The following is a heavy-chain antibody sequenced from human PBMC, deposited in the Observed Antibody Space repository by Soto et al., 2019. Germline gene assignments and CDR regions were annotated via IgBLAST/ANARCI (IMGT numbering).Heavy chain of an antibody. D-gene: IGHD2-15*01. CDR3: ARLGISALDS. CDR1: GFTFRDYS. V-gene: IGHV3-21*01. Sequence: SGWSLRLSCAASGFTFRDYSLNWVRQAPGKGLEWVSSISSKSTFIHYADSVKGRFTISRDNAKNSLYLQMDSLRDDDTAVYFCARLGISALDSWGQGALVTVSS. J-gene: IGHJ5*01. CDR2: ISSKSTFI.